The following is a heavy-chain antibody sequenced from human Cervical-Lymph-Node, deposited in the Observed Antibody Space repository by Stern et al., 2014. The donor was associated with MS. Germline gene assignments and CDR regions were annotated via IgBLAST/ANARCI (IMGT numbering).Heavy chain of an antibody. CDR3: ARGGRYSGSYEGGFDY. D-gene: IGHD1-26*01. CDR2: INPSGGST. J-gene: IGHJ4*02. CDR1: GYTFTSYY. V-gene: IGHV1-46*01. Sequence: QVQLVESGAEVKKPGASVKVSCKASGYTFTSYYIHWGRQAPGQGLEWMGIINPSGGSTSYAQKFQGRVTMTRDTSTSTVYMELSSLRSEDTAVYYCARGGRYSGSYEGGFDYWGQGTLVTVSS.